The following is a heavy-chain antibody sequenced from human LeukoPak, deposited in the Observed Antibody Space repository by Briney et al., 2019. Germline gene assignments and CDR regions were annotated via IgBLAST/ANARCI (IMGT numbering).Heavy chain of an antibody. Sequence: GGSLRLSCEAAGFTFSNAWMSWVRQAPGKGLEWVGRIKSRGDGGTIDYAEHVKGRFIISRDDSRNTLYLQMNNLKIEDTAMYYCTTLRLTASDSWGQGTRVSVSS. CDR1: GFTFSNAW. D-gene: IGHD5-18*01. CDR2: IKSRGDGGTI. V-gene: IGHV3-15*01. J-gene: IGHJ5*02. CDR3: TTLRLTASDS.